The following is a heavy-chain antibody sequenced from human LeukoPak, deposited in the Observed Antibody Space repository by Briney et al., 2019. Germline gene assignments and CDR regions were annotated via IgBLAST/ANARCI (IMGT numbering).Heavy chain of an antibody. J-gene: IGHJ4*02. CDR1: GFTVSSNY. CDR2: IYSGGST. Sequence: GGSLRLSCAASGFTVSSNYMSWVRQAPGKGLEWVSVIYSGGSTYYADSVKGRFTISRDNSKNTLYLQMNSLRAEDTAVYYCAKEGIVLMVYDYWGQGTLVTVSS. V-gene: IGHV3-53*01. CDR3: AKEGIVLMVYDY. D-gene: IGHD2-8*01.